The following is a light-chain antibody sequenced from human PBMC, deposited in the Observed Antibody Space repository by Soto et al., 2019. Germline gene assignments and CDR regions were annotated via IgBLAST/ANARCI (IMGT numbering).Light chain of an antibody. Sequence: QTVVTQAPSFSVSPGGTVTLTCGLSSSSVSTSYYPSWYQQTPGQAPRTLIYSTNTRSSGVPDRFSGSILGNKAALTITGAQADDESDYYCVLYMGSGLWVFGGGTKLTVL. CDR3: VLYMGSGLWV. CDR2: STN. CDR1: SSSVSTSYY. J-gene: IGLJ3*02. V-gene: IGLV8-61*01.